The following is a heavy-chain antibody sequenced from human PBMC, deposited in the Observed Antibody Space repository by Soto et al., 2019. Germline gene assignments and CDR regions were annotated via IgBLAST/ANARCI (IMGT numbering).Heavy chain of an antibody. CDR3: ARRIAVGLAGLDY. CDR2: IDPSDSYT. J-gene: IGHJ4*02. D-gene: IGHD6-19*01. V-gene: IGHV5-10-1*01. Sequence: GESLKISCKGSGCTFTGYSITWVRQMPGKGLEWMGKIDPSDSYTNYSPSFQGHVTLSADKSISTAYLQWSSLKASDTAMYYCARRIAVGLAGLDYWGQGTLVTVSS. CDR1: GCTFTGYS.